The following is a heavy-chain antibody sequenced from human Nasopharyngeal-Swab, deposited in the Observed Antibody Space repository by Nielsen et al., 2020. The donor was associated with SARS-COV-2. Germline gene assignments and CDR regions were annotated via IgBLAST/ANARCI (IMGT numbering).Heavy chain of an antibody. CDR2: ISSSSSYI. CDR3: ARDGQSRTNWFDP. CDR1: GFTFNLYT. D-gene: IGHD2-8*01. V-gene: IGHV3-21*01. J-gene: IGHJ5*02. Sequence: GESLKISCAASGFTFNLYTINWVRQAPGKGLELVSSISSSSSYIYYADSVKGRLTISRDNAKNSLYLQMNSLRAEDTAVYYCARDGQSRTNWFDPWGQGTVVTVSS.